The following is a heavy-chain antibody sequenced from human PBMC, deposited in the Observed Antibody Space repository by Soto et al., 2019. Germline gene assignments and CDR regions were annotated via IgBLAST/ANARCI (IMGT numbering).Heavy chain of an antibody. CDR2: INPQSGGS. D-gene: IGHD3-10*01. J-gene: IGHJ3*01. CDR1: RYTFTDYF. V-gene: IGHV1-2*02. Sequence: ASVKVSCKASRYTFTDYFMHWVRQAPGQGLEWMGYINPQSGGSKYEDNFQDRVTMTRDTPKTTVYMELRGLTSDDTAVYYCARDRVRTPEGVDSFDPWGQGTLVTVSS. CDR3: ARDRVRTPEGVDSFDP.